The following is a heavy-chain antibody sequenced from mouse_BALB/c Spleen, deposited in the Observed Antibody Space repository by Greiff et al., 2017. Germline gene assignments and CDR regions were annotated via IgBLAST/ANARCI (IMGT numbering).Heavy chain of an antibody. J-gene: IGHJ2*01. CDR1: GYSFTGYY. Sequence: VQLQQSGPELVKPGASVKISCKASGYSFTGYYMHWVKQCHVKSLEWIGRINPYNGATSYNQNFKDKASLTVDKSSSTAYMELHSLTSEDSAVYYCARDWERYYFDYWGQGTTLTVSS. CDR2: INPYNGAT. V-gene: IGHV1-31*01. CDR3: ARDWERYYFDY. D-gene: IGHD4-1*01.